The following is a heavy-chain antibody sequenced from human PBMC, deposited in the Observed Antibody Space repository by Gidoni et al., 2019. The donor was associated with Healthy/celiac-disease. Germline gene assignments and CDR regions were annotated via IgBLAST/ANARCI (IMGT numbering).Heavy chain of an antibody. Sequence: EVQLVESGGGLVQPGGSLRLSCAASGFTLSSYAMSWVRQAPGQGLGWVSAISGSGGSTYYADSVKGRFTISRDNSKNTLYLQMNSLRAEDTAVYYCAKDLMAGVVAAPSFDYWGQGTLVTVSS. CDR1: GFTLSSYA. V-gene: IGHV3-23*04. CDR3: AKDLMAGVVAAPSFDY. D-gene: IGHD1-26*01. CDR2: ISGSGGST. J-gene: IGHJ4*02.